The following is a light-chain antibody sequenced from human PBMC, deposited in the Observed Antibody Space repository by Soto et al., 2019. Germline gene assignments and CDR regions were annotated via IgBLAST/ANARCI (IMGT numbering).Light chain of an antibody. CDR1: QSVSSSY. J-gene: IGKJ3*01. CDR2: GTS. CDR3: QQYGTSLFS. V-gene: IGKV3-20*01. Sequence: EIVLTQSPGTLSLSPGERATLSCRASQSVSSSYLAWYQQKPGQAPRLPIYGTSSRATGIPDRFSGSGSGTDFTLTISRLEPEDFAVYYCQQYGTSLFSFGPGTKVDI.